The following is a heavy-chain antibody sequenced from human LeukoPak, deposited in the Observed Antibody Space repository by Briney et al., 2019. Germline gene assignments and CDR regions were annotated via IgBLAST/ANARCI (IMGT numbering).Heavy chain of an antibody. V-gene: IGHV3-30-3*01. CDR2: ISYDGSNK. D-gene: IGHD4-17*01. J-gene: IGHJ6*02. Sequence: TGGSLRLSCAASGFTFSSYAIHWVRQAPGKGLEWVAVISYDGSNKYYADSVKGRFTISRDNSKNTLYLQMNSLRAEDTAVYYCAEGGDYGYYYYGMDVWGQGTTVTVSS. CDR3: AEGGDYGYYYYGMDV. CDR1: GFTFSSYA.